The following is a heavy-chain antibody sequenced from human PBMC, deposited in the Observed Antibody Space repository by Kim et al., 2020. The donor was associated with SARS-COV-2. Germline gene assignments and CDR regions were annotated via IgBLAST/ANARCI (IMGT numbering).Heavy chain of an antibody. CDR3: ARDNVLMVYANYYYYYGMDV. CDR1: GFTFSDYY. CDR2: ISSSGSTI. D-gene: IGHD2-8*01. Sequence: GGSLRLSCAASGFTFSDYYMSWIRQAPGKGLEWVSYISSSGSTIYYADSVKGRFTISRDNAKNSLYLQMNSLRAEDTAVYYCARDNVLMVYANYYYYYGMDVWGQGTTVTVSS. J-gene: IGHJ6*02. V-gene: IGHV3-11*01.